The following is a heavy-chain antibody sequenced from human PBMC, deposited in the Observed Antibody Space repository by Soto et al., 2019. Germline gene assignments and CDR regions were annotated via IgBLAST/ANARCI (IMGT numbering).Heavy chain of an antibody. CDR3: AKDQSITMIVVVITSLDY. J-gene: IGHJ4*02. D-gene: IGHD3-22*01. V-gene: IGHV3-23*01. CDR2: ISGSGGST. Sequence: SGGSLRLSCAASGFTFSSYAMSWVRQAPGKGLEWVSAISGSGGSTYYADSVKGRFTISRDNSKNTLYLQMNSLRAEDTAVYYCAKDQSITMIVVVITSLDYWGQGTLVTVSS. CDR1: GFTFSSYA.